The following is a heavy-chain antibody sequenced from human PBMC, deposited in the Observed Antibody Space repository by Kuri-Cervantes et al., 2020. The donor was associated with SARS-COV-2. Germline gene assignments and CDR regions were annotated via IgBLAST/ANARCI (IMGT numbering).Heavy chain of an antibody. CDR3: ARGDFWSGYYYYYYYMDV. D-gene: IGHD3-3*01. Sequence: GSLRPSCAVYGGSFSGYYWSWSRQPPGKGLEWIGEINNSGSTNYNPSLTSRVTISVDTSKNQFSLKLSSVTAADTAVYYCARGDFWSGYYYYYYYMDVWGKGTTVTVSS. J-gene: IGHJ6*03. V-gene: IGHV4-34*01. CDR2: INNSGST. CDR1: GGSFSGYY.